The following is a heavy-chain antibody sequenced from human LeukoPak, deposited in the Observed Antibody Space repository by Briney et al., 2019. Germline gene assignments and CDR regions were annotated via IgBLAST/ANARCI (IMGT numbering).Heavy chain of an antibody. Sequence: ASVNVSFTSSGYTFTSYYLHWVRQAPGQGLDWMGWINPNSGGTTYAQNFKGRVTMTWDTSISTAYMELSRLRSDDTAVYYCAREWELLRKYLYHWGQGTLVTVSS. J-gene: IGHJ1*01. V-gene: IGHV1-2*02. CDR3: AREWELLRKYLYH. CDR1: GYTFTSYY. D-gene: IGHD1-26*01. CDR2: INPNSGGT.